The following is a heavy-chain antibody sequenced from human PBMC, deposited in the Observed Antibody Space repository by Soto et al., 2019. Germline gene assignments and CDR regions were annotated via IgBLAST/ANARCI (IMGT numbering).Heavy chain of an antibody. CDR1: GFTFSSYA. Sequence: GGSLRLSGAASGFTFSSYAMSWVRQAPGKGLEWVSAISGSGGSTYYADSVKGRFTISRDNSKNTLYLQMNSLRAEDTAVYYCAKMAGSTLYYDFWSGSHGMDVWGQGTTVTVSS. CDR2: ISGSGGST. D-gene: IGHD3-3*01. V-gene: IGHV3-23*01. CDR3: AKMAGSTLYYDFWSGSHGMDV. J-gene: IGHJ6*02.